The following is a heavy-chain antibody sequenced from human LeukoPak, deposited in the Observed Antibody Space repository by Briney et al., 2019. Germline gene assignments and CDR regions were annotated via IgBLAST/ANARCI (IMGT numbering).Heavy chain of an antibody. D-gene: IGHD4-11*01. J-gene: IGHJ4*02. V-gene: IGHV3-64D*06. CDR2: ISSNGGST. CDR1: GFTFSSYA. CDR3: VKDPDGSIYSDYEDYFDY. Sequence: EGSLRLSCSASGFTFSSYAMHWVRQAPGKGLEYVSAISSNGGSTYYADSVKGRFTISRDNSKNTLYLQMSSLRAEDTAVYYCVKDPDGSIYSDYEDYFDYWGQGTLVTVSS.